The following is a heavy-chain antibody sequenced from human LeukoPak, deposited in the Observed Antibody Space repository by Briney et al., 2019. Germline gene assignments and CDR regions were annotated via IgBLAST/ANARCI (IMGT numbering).Heavy chain of an antibody. Sequence: PGGSLRLSCAASGFTFSSYAMSWVRQAPGKGLDWVSAISGSGGSTYYADSVKGRFTISRDNSKNTLYLQMNSLRAEDTAVYYCAKDPRRYCSSTSCYDGFDYWGQGTLVTVSS. V-gene: IGHV3-23*01. J-gene: IGHJ4*02. CDR3: AKDPRRYCSSTSCYDGFDY. CDR2: ISGSGGST. D-gene: IGHD2-2*01. CDR1: GFTFSSYA.